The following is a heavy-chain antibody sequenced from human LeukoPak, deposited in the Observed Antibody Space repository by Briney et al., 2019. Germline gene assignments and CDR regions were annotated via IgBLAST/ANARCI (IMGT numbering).Heavy chain of an antibody. CDR1: GDSISSYY. CDR3: ARDCSPTYGAYDADYYYMDV. J-gene: IGHJ6*03. D-gene: IGHD4-17*01. V-gene: IGHV4-4*07. Sequence: SETLSLTCTVSGDSISSYYWSWIRQPAGKGLEWIGHIYASGSTNHNPSLRSRLTTSLDTSKNQFSLKLSSVTAADTAVYYCARDCSPTYGAYDADYYYMDVWGKGTTVTISS. CDR2: IYASGST.